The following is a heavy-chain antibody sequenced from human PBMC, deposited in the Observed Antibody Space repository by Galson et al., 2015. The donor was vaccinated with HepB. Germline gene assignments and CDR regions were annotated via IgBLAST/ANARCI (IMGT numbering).Heavy chain of an antibody. V-gene: IGHV6-1*01. CDR3: ARMVGGSRDY. CDR2: TYYRSKWYN. CDR1: GDSVSSNSAA. D-gene: IGHD1-26*01. Sequence: CAISGDSVSSNSAAWNWIRQSPSRGLEWLRRTYYRSKWYNGYAVSVKGRITINPDTSKNQFSLQLKSVTPEDTGVYYCARMVGGSRDYWGQGTLVTVSS. J-gene: IGHJ4*02.